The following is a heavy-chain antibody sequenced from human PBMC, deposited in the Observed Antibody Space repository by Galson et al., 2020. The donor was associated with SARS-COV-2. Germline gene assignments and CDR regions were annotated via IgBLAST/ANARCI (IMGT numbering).Heavy chain of an antibody. D-gene: IGHD1-1*01. CDR1: RYTFTSYD. CDR2: MNPNSGNT. V-gene: IGHV1-8*01. Sequence: ASEKVSCKASRYTFTSYDIHRVRQATGQGREWMGWMNPNSGNTGYAQKFQGRVTMTRNTSISTAYMELSSLRSEDTAVYYCARARRADNPYFDYWGQGTLVTVSS. CDR3: ARARRADNPYFDY. J-gene: IGHJ4*02.